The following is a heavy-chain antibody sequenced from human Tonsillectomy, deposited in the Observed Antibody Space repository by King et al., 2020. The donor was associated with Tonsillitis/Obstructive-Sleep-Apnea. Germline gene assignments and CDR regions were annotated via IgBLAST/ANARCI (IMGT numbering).Heavy chain of an antibody. CDR1: GYSFASYW. D-gene: IGHD5-12*01. CDR2: IDPSDSYA. Sequence: VQLVESGAEVKEPGESLRISCKGSGYSFASYWINWVRQMPGKGLEWVGEIDPSDSYANYSPSFQGHVTFSVDKSISTAHLQWSSLSASDNAMYYCAGGGIGYDFAFDIWGQGTMVTVSS. CDR3: AGGGIGYDFAFDI. J-gene: IGHJ3*02. V-gene: IGHV5-10-1*01.